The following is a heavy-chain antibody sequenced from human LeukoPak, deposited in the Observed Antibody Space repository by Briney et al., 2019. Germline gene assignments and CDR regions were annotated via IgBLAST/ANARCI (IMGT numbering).Heavy chain of an antibody. CDR1: GGSISSYY. Sequence: PETLSLTCTVSGGSISSYYWSWIRQPPGKGLEWIGSIYYSGSTYYNPSLKSRVTISVDTSKNQFSLKLSSVTAADTAVYYCARDYYGPGSCWIYWGQGTLVTVSS. V-gene: IGHV4-59*12. D-gene: IGHD3-10*01. CDR3: ARDYYGPGSCWIY. J-gene: IGHJ4*02. CDR2: IYYSGST.